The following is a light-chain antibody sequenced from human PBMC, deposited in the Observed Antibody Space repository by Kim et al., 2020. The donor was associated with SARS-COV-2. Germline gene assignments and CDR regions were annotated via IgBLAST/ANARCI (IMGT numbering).Light chain of an antibody. CDR1: QSVSTN. V-gene: IGKV3-15*01. Sequence: SPGERATLSCRASQSVSTNLAWYQQLPGQAPRLLIYAASTRATGIPARFSGSGSGTDFTLTISSLQSEDFAVYYCQQYNNWPPLTFGGGTKVEIK. CDR3: QQYNNWPPLT. CDR2: AAS. J-gene: IGKJ4*01.